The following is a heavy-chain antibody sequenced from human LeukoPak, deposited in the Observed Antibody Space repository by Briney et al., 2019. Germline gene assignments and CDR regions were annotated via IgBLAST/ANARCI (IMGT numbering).Heavy chain of an antibody. CDR3: VRDRSLATSSGYDPRRFDS. V-gene: IGHV3-33*01. CDR1: GFTFREYG. Sequence: PGGSLRLSCTTSGFTFREYGMHWVGQAPGKGLEWVAVVWYDGTKKYYADSVKGRFTISRDNSQNTLYLQMISLRAEDTAVYYCVRDRSLATSSGYDPRRFDSWGQGALVTVSS. D-gene: IGHD5-12*01. CDR2: VWYDGTKK. J-gene: IGHJ4*02.